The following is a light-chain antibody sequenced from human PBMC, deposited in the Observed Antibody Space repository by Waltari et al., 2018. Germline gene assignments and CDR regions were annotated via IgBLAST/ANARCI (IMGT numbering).Light chain of an antibody. V-gene: IGLV6-57*02. CDR3: QSYDSSYVVV. CDR2: EDD. Sequence: NFMLTQPHSVSESPGKTVTISCTGSSGSIASNYVQWFQQRPGSAPTTVIYEDDQRPSVVPDRFSGSIDSSSNSAALTISGLKTEDEADYYCQSYDSSYVVVFGGGTKLTVL. J-gene: IGLJ2*01. CDR1: SGSIASNY.